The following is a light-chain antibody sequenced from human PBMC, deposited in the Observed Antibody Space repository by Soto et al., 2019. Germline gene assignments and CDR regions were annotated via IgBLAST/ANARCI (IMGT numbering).Light chain of an antibody. V-gene: IGKV3-20*01. CDR1: QSVSSY. Sequence: EVVLTQSPGTLSLSPGERATLSCRASQSVSSYLAWYQQKPGQAPRLLIYGASSRATGIPGRFSGSGSGTDFTLTISRLEPEDFAMYYCHQYNFTPWTFGQGTKVEIK. CDR2: GAS. CDR3: HQYNFTPWT. J-gene: IGKJ1*01.